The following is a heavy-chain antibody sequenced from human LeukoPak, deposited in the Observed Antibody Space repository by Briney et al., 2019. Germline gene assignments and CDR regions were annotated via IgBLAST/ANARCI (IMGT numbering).Heavy chain of an antibody. V-gene: IGHV4-34*12. Sequence: SETLSLTCAVYGGSFSGYYWSWIRQPPGKGLEWIGTIFHSGSTYSNPSLKSRVTVSVDTSKNQFSLNLSSVTAADTALYYCARKSASGNYPLDYWGQGTLVTVSS. J-gene: IGHJ4*02. CDR3: ARKSASGNYPLDY. CDR1: GGSFSGYY. CDR2: IFHSGST. D-gene: IGHD3-10*01.